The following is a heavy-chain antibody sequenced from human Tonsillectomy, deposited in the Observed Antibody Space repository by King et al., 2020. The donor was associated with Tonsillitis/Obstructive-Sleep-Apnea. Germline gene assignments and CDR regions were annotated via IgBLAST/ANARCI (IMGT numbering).Heavy chain of an antibody. Sequence: VQLVESGGGLIQPGGSLRLSCAASGFTVSSTYMTWVRQAPGKGLEWVSLIYSGGSTYHTDSVKGRFTISRDNSKNTLHLQMNSLRGEDTAVYYCARGGRSDAFDIWGQGTMVTVSS. J-gene: IGHJ3*02. V-gene: IGHV3-53*01. CDR2: IYSGGST. CDR1: GFTVSSTY. CDR3: ARGGRSDAFDI.